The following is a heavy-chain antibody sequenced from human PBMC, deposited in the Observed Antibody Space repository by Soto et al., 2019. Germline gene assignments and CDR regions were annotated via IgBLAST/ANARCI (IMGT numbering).Heavy chain of an antibody. CDR2: ISGSGGGT. J-gene: IGHJ3*02. V-gene: IGHV3-23*01. D-gene: IGHD3-22*01. Sequence: GGSLRLSCAASGFTFSNYAMSWVRQAPGEGLGWVSGISGSGGGTYYADSVKGRFTISRDNSKNTLYLQMNSLRAEDTAIYYCAKDTGHGYSGYYYEDAFDIWGQGTMVTVSS. CDR1: GFTFSNYA. CDR3: AKDTGHGYSGYYYEDAFDI.